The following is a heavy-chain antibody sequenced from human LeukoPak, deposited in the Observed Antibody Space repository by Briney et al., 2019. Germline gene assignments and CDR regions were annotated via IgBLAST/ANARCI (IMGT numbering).Heavy chain of an antibody. CDR2: IYSGCST. CDR1: GFTVGSNY. J-gene: IGHJ4*02. V-gene: IGHV3-53*01. D-gene: IGHD3-16*01. CDR3: ARDRGGFFDY. Sequence: GGSLRLSCAASGFTVGSNYMSWVRQAPGKGLEGVSVIYSGCSTYYADSVKGRFAISRDNSKNTLYLQMNSLRAEDTAVYYCARDRGGFFDYWGQGTLVTVSS.